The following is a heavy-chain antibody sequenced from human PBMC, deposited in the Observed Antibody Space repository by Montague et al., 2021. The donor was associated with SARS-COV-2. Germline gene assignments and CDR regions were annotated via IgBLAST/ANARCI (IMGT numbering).Heavy chain of an antibody. Sequence: SETLSLTCTVSGGSISSGGYYWGWIRQPPGKGLEWIGCTYNSDSTYYNPSLKSRVTISVDTSKNQLSLKLSSVTAADTAVYYCARKARRGITNFGVVTVAYYCGYWGQGTLVTVSS. CDR2: TYNSDST. D-gene: IGHD3-3*01. V-gene: IGHV4-39*01. CDR3: ARKARRGITNFGVVTVAYYCGY. CDR1: GGSISSGGYY. J-gene: IGHJ4*02.